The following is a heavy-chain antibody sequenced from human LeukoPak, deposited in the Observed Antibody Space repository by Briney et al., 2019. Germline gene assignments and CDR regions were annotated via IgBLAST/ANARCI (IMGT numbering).Heavy chain of an antibody. CDR1: GYTVTTYG. CDR3: VTDFSYIPDY. CDR2: ISAYDGLR. V-gene: IGHV1-18*01. D-gene: IGHD1-14*01. Sequence: ASVKVSCKASGYTVTTYGISWVRQATGLGLEWMEWISAYDGLRNDAQKFQGRVTTTIDTSTNTAYMELRSLRSDDTAVYYSVTDFSYIPDYWGQGTLVIVSS. J-gene: IGHJ4*02.